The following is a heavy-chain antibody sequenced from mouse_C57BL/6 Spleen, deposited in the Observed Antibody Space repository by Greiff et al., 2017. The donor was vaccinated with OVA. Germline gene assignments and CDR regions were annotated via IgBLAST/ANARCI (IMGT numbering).Heavy chain of an antibody. J-gene: IGHJ3*01. D-gene: IGHD1-1*01. V-gene: IGHV1-64*01. CDR2: IHPKSGST. Sequence: QVQLQQPGAELVKPGASVKLSCKASGYTFTSYWMHWVKQRPGQGLEWIGMIHPKSGSTNYNEKFKSKATLTVDKSSSTAYMQLSSLTSEDSAVYDCARVTSYYGSTPAWFAYWGQGTLVTVSA. CDR1: GYTFTSYW. CDR3: ARVTSYYGSTPAWFAY.